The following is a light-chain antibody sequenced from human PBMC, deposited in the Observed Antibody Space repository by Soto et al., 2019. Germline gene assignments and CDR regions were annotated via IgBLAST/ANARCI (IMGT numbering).Light chain of an antibody. CDR2: DAS. Sequence: DIQMTQSPSTLSASVGDRITITCRARQSIRSWLAWYQQKPGKAPKLLIYDASSLESGVPSRFSGSGSGTEFTLTISSLQPDDFATYYCQQYNSFLLTFGGGTKVEIK. CDR3: QQYNSFLLT. CDR1: QSIRSW. J-gene: IGKJ4*01. V-gene: IGKV1-5*01.